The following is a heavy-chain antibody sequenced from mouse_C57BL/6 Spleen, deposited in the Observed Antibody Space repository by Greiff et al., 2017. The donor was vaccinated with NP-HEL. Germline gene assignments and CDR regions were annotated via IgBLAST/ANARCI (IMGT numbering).Heavy chain of an antibody. CDR2: ISGGGGNT. V-gene: IGHV5-9*01. J-gene: IGHJ3*01. D-gene: IGHD2-5*01. Sequence: EVQLVESGGGLVKPGGSLKLSCAASGFTFSSYTMSWVRQTPEKRLEWVATISGGGGNTYYPDSVKGRFTISRDNAKNTLYLQMSSLRSEDTALYYCARPAYYSNWRAWFAYWGQGTLVTVAA. CDR1: GFTFSSYT. CDR3: ARPAYYSNWRAWFAY.